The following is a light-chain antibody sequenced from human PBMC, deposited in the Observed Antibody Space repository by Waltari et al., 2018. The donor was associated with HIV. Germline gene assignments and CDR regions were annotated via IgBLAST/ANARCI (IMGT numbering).Light chain of an antibody. CDR1: RSDVRCYHS. CDR3: CSYAGTYTYVL. CDR2: EVI. Sequence: SALTQPHAVLGSPGQSVTISCNGTRSDVRCYHSVPWCLQHPGEVPKLIIYEVINRPSGVPDRFSCSKSGNTASLTISVLRSEDDADYFCCSYAGTYTYVLFGGGTKLTVL. V-gene: IGLV2-11*01. J-gene: IGLJ3*02.